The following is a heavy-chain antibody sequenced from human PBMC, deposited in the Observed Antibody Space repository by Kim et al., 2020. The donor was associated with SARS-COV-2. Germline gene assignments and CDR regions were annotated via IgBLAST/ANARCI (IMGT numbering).Heavy chain of an antibody. Sequence: GGSLRLSCATSGFSFSNYDMTWVRQVPGKGLEWVSAISASGTATYYADSVKGRFTISRDNSRSTLYLQMSSLRAEDTAVYYCTNRDVQWYFDYWGQGTLVTVSS. CDR3: TNRDVQWYFDY. CDR1: GFSFSNYD. V-gene: IGHV3-23*01. J-gene: IGHJ4*02. CDR2: ISASGTAT. D-gene: IGHD6-19*01.